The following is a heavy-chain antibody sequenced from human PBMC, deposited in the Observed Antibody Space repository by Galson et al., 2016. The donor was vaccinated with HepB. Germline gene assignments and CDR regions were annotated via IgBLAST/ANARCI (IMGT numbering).Heavy chain of an antibody. D-gene: IGHD6-13*01. CDR3: ARLQPTSDYFYGMDV. Sequence: LSLTCTVSGGSISSYYWSWIRQPPGKELEWIGSIYYTGNTYYNPSLKSRVTISVDTSKNQFSLKVSSVTAADTGMYYCARLQPTSDYFYGMDVWGQGTTVTVSS. CDR1: GGSISSYY. V-gene: IGHV4-59*08. J-gene: IGHJ6*02. CDR2: IYYTGNT.